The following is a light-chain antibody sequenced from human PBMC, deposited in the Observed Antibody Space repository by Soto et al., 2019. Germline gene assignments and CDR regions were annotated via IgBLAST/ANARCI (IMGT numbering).Light chain of an antibody. CDR1: SSDVGGYNY. V-gene: IGLV2-14*01. CDR2: EVT. Sequence: QSALTQPASVSGSPGQSITISCTGTSSDVGGYNYVSWYQQHPGKAPKVMIYEVTNRPSGVSNRFSGSKSDNTASLTISGLQAEDEADYYCSSYTGSSTPYVFGTGTKVTVL. J-gene: IGLJ1*01. CDR3: SSYTGSSTPYV.